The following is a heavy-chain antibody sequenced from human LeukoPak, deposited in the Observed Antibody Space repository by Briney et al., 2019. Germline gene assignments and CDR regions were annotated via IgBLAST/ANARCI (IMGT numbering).Heavy chain of an antibody. J-gene: IGHJ4*02. D-gene: IGHD1-26*01. Sequence: ASVKVSCKASGYTFTSYDINWVRQATGQGLEWMGWMNPNSGNTGYAQKFQGRVTMTRNASISTAYMELSSLRSEDTAVYYCARAGRGVGAALFYYWGQGTLVTVSS. CDR1: GYTFTSYD. CDR3: ARAGRGVGAALFYY. V-gene: IGHV1-8*01. CDR2: MNPNSGNT.